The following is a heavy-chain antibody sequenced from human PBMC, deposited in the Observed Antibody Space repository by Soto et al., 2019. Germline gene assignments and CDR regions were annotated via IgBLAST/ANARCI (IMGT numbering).Heavy chain of an antibody. Sequence: GSLRLSCVASAFSVSSFAMHWVRQAPGKWLEWVAVMPYDGRNKNYADSVKARVTISRDNSKNTLYLQMNSLRAEDTAVYYCAKVKGIAAGWGMDVWGQGTAVTVSS. CDR3: AKVKGIAAGWGMDV. D-gene: IGHD6-13*01. CDR1: AFSVSSFA. J-gene: IGHJ6*02. V-gene: IGHV3-30*04. CDR2: MPYDGRNK.